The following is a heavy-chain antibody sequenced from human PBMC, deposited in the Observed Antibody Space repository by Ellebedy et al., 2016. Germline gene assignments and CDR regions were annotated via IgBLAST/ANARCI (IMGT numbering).Heavy chain of an antibody. D-gene: IGHD2-21*01. CDR2: IKQDGSQK. V-gene: IGHV3-7*03. Sequence: ESLKISCAASGSTFSTFWMTWFRQAPGKGLEWVASIKQDGSQKDYVDSVKGRFTISRDNARNSLYLQMNSLRAEDTAMYYCAKGSGWLCDYWGQGILVTVSS. CDR3: AKGSGWLCDY. CDR1: GSTFSTFW. J-gene: IGHJ4*02.